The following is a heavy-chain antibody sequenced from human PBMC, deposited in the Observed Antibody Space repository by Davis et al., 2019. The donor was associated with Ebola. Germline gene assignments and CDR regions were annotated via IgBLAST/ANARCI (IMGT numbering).Heavy chain of an antibody. CDR1: GFTFSSHW. Sequence: GESLKISCTASGFTFSSHWMHWVRQAPGKGLEWVSSISSSSSDIYYADSVKGRFTISRDNAKNSLYLQMNSLRAEDTAVYYCASASYSPNWGQGTLVTVSS. CDR3: ASASYSPN. V-gene: IGHV3-21*01. CDR2: ISSSSSDI. D-gene: IGHD3-10*01. J-gene: IGHJ4*02.